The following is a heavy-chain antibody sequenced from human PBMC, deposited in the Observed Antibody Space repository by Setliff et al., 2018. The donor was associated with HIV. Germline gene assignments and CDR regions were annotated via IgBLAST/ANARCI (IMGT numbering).Heavy chain of an antibody. CDR2: LYYTGTT. D-gene: IGHD6-19*01. V-gene: IGHV4-39*01. CDR3: ARHRVEYTTGWGRAFDI. CDR1: GGSVSSSPFY. Sequence: SETLSLTCTVSGGSVSSSPFYWGWIRQPPGKGLEWIGSLYYTGTTYYNSSLTTRVTISADTSRNQLSLTLTSVTAADTAVYFCARHRVEYTTGWGRAFDIWGQGSMVTVSS. J-gene: IGHJ3*02.